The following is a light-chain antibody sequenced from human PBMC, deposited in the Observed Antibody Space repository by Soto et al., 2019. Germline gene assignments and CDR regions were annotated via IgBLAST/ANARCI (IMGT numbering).Light chain of an antibody. CDR3: QQYGPSPLYT. CDR2: ATY. J-gene: IGKJ2*01. Sequence: EIVMTQSPATLSVSPGERATLSCRAGQSVSSGYLAWYQQKPGQAPRLLIYATYTRATGIPDRFSGSGSGTDFTLTISRLQPEDFAVYYCQQYGPSPLYTFGQGTKLEIK. V-gene: IGKV3-20*01. CDR1: QSVSSGY.